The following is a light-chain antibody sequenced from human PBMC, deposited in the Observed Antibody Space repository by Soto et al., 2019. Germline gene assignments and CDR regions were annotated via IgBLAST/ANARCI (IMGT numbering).Light chain of an antibody. CDR2: GAS. J-gene: IGKJ3*01. V-gene: IGKV1-5*01. CDR3: QQYESFSFA. Sequence: DVQMTQSPSTLSASVGDRVTITCRASQNVNRWLAWYQQKPGKAPKLLIYGASSLEDGVPSRFSGGGSGTQFTLTISSMQPDDFATYYCQQYESFSFAFVPGTKVDIK. CDR1: QNVNRW.